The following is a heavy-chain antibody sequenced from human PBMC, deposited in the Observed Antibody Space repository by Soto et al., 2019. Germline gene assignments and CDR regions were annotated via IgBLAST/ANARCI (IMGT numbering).Heavy chain of an antibody. CDR2: ISYDGSNK. V-gene: IGHV3-30*18. D-gene: IGHD2-21*02. J-gene: IGHJ6*02. Sequence: GGSLRLSCAASGFTFSSYGMHWVRQAPGKGLEWVAVISYDGSNKYYADSVKGRFTISRDNSKNTLYLQMNSLRAEDTAVYYCAKEEVTAAFNYYYYYGMDVWGQGTTVTVSS. CDR3: AKEEVTAAFNYYYYYGMDV. CDR1: GFTFSSYG.